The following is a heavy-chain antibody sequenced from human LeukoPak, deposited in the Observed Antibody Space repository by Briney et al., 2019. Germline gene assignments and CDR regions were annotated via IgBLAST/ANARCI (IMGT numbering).Heavy chain of an antibody. CDR1: GFTFSSYE. CDR3: ARGYGRAEGFEY. J-gene: IGHJ4*02. CDR2: INSSGTPI. Sequence: GGSLRLSCAASGFTFSSYELNWVRQAPGKGLEWVSYINSSGTPIYYADSVKGRFTISRDNAKNSLYLQMNGLRAEDTAVYYCARGYGRAEGFEYWGQGSLVTVSS. D-gene: IGHD3-16*01. V-gene: IGHV3-48*03.